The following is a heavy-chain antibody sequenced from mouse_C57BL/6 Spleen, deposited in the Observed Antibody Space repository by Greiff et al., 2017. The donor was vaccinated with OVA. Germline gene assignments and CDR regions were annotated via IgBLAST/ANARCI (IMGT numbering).Heavy chain of an antibody. D-gene: IGHD1-1*01. Sequence: VQLQQPGTELVKPGASVKLSCKASGYTFTSYWMHWVKQRPGQGLEWIGNINPSNGGTNYNEKFKSKATLTVDKSSSTAYMQLSSLTSEDSAVYYCAREGDYYYGSSYVGYFDYWGQGTTLTVSS. CDR1: GYTFTSYW. CDR2: INPSNGGT. V-gene: IGHV1-53*01. CDR3: AREGDYYYGSSYVGYFDY. J-gene: IGHJ2*01.